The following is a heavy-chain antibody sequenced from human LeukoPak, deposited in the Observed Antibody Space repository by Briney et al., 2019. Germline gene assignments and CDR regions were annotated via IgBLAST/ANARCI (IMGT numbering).Heavy chain of an antibody. CDR3: AKARAGDITAAFNY. Sequence: PGGSLRLSCAASGFIFSSYAMNWVRQASGKGLEWVSGISGSGGNTYYADSVKGRFTISRDNSENTLNLQMNSLRAEDTAIYYCAKARAGDITAAFNYWGQGTLVTVSS. J-gene: IGHJ4*02. CDR2: ISGSGGNT. V-gene: IGHV3-23*01. CDR1: GFIFSSYA. D-gene: IGHD6-13*01.